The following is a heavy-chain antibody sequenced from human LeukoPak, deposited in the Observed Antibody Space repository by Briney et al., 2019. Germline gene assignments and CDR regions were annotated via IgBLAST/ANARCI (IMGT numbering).Heavy chain of an antibody. CDR1: GYTFNSYA. Sequence: ASVKVSCKASGYTFNSYAMNWVRQAPGQGLEWMGWINTNTGNPTYAQGFTGRFVFSLDTSVSTAYLQISSLKAEDTAVYYCATVTTYYYYYGMDVWGQGTTVTVSS. CDR3: ATVTTYYYYYGMDV. J-gene: IGHJ6*02. V-gene: IGHV7-4-1*02. CDR2: INTNTGNP. D-gene: IGHD4-11*01.